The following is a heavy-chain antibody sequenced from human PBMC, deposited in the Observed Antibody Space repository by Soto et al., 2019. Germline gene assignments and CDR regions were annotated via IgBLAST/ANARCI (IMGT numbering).Heavy chain of an antibody. V-gene: IGHV3-48*02. CDR3: AAHGYSYGYFAY. CDR2: ISSSSSTI. J-gene: IGHJ4*02. CDR1: GFTFSSYS. D-gene: IGHD5-18*01. Sequence: GSLRLSCAASGFTFSSYSMNWVRQAPGKGLEWVSYISSSSSTIYYADSVKGRFTISRDNAKNSLYLQMNSLRDEDTAVYYCAAHGYSYGYFAYWGQGTLVTVSS.